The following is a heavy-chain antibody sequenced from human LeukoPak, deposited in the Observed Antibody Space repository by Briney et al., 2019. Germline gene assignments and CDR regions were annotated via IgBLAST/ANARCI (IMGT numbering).Heavy chain of an antibody. CDR3: ARDMGPAVVVPAAIKIRWFDP. CDR2: INYSGST. V-gene: IGHV4-39*07. D-gene: IGHD2-2*02. Sequence: PSQTLSPTCTVSGGSISSSTYYWGWIRQPPGKGLEWIGSINYSGSTYYNPSLKSRVTISVDTSKNQFSLKLSSVTAADTAVYYCARDMGPAVVVPAAIKIRWFDPWGQGTLVTVSS. J-gene: IGHJ5*02. CDR1: GGSISSSTYY.